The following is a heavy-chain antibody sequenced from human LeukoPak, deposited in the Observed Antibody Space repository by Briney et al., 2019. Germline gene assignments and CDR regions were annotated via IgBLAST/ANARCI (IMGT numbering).Heavy chain of an antibody. CDR1: GGSFSGYY. CDR3: ARVRYCSGGSCN. Sequence: PSETLSLTCAVYGGSFSGYYWSWIRQPPGKGLEWIGEINHSGSTNYNPSLKSRVTISVDTSKNQFSLKLSSVTAADTAAYYCARVRYCSGGSCNWGQGTLVTVSS. D-gene: IGHD2-15*01. V-gene: IGHV4-34*01. CDR2: INHSGST. J-gene: IGHJ4*02.